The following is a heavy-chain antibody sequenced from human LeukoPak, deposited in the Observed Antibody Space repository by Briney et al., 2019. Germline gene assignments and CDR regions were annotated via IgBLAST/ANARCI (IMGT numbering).Heavy chain of an antibody. Sequence: SETLSHTCTVSGDSISSSNYFWGWIRQPPGKGLEWVGNIYHSWNTFYNPSLKSRVTISADTSKNQFSLKLTFVTVADTAVYYCARQLYSSATVWGQGTTVIVSS. CDR2: IYHSWNT. J-gene: IGHJ6*02. V-gene: IGHV4-39*01. CDR3: ARQLYSSATV. CDR1: GDSISSSNYF. D-gene: IGHD6-25*01.